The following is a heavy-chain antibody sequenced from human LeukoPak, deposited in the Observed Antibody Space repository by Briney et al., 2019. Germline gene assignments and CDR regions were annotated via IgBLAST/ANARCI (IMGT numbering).Heavy chain of an antibody. CDR3: AKEGSSSSGGDY. CDR2: ISGSGGSS. J-gene: IGHJ4*02. V-gene: IGHV3-23*01. CDR1: GFTFSSYA. D-gene: IGHD6-6*01. Sequence: GGSLRLSCAASGFTFSSYAMSWVRQAPGQGLEWVLAISGSGGSSYYADSVKGRFTISRDNSKNTLYLQMNSLRAEDTAVYYCAKEGSSSSGGDYWGQGTLVTASS.